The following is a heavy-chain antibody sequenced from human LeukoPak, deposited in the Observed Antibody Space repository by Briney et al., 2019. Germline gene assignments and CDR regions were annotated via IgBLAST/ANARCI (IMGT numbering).Heavy chain of an antibody. J-gene: IGHJ4*02. CDR3: AKDGAVRGVMPYYFDY. D-gene: IGHD3-10*01. V-gene: IGHV3-30*18. CDR2: ISYDGSNK. Sequence: GGSLRLSCAASGFTFSNHGMHWVRQAPGKGLERVAVISYDGSNKYYTDSVKGRFTISRDNSKNTLYLQMNSLRAEDTAVYYCAKDGAVRGVMPYYFDYWGQGTLVTVSS. CDR1: GFTFSNHG.